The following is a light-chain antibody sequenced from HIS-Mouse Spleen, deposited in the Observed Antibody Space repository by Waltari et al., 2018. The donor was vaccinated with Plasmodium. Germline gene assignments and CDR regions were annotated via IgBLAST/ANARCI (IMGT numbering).Light chain of an antibody. V-gene: IGLV1-47*01. J-gene: IGLJ1*01. CDR2: RNN. Sequence: QSVLTQPPSASGTPWQRVTISCSGTRPHIGSTYVYWYQQLPGTAPKLLIYRNNQRPSGVPDRFSGSKSGTSASLAISGLRSEDEADYYCAAWDDSLSGYVFGTGTKVTVL. CDR1: RPHIGSTY. CDR3: AAWDDSLSGYV.